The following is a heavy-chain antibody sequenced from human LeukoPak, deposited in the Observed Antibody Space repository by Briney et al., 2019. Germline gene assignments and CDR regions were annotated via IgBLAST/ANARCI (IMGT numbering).Heavy chain of an antibody. CDR2: IIPILGIA. CDR1: GFTFSSYA. V-gene: IGHV1-69*04. D-gene: IGHD3-22*01. J-gene: IGHJ4*02. Sequence: PGGCLRLSCAASGFTFSSYAISWVRQAPGQGLEWMGRIIPILGIANYAQKFQGRVTITADKSTSTAYMELSSLRSEDTAVYYCARGDYDSSGTDYWGQGSLVTVSS. CDR3: ARGDYDSSGTDY.